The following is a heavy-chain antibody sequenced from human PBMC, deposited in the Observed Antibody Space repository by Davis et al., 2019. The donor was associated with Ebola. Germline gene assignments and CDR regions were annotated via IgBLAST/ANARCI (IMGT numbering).Heavy chain of an antibody. V-gene: IGHV3-20*04. D-gene: IGHD3-9*01. CDR2: INWNGGST. CDR1: GFTFDDYA. CDR3: ARVNAVTGYSRFDP. Sequence: PGGSLRLSCAASGFTFDDYAMSWVRQAPGKGLEWVSGINWNGGSTGYADSVKGRFTISRDNAKNSLYLEMRSLRAEDTASYYCARVNAVTGYSRFDPWGQGTLVTVSS. J-gene: IGHJ5*02.